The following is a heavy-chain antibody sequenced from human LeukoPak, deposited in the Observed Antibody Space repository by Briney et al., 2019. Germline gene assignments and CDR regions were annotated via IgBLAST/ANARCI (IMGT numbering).Heavy chain of an antibody. V-gene: IGHV4-34*01. D-gene: IGHD3-10*01. CDR3: ARHNARLWFGELSYYYYMDV. CDR1: GGSFSGYY. Sequence: PSETLSLTCAVYGGSFSGYYWSWIRQPPGKGLEWIGEINHSGSTNYNPSLKSRVTISVDTSKNQFSLKLSSVTAADTAVYYCARHNARLWFGELSYYYYMDVWGQGTTVTISS. CDR2: INHSGST. J-gene: IGHJ6*03.